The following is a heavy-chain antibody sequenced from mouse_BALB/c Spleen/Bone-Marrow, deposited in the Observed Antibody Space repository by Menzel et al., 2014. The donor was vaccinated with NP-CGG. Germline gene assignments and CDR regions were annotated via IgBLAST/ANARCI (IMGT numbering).Heavy chain of an antibody. J-gene: IGHJ4*01. D-gene: IGHD2-1*01. CDR2: IYPGNSDT. V-gene: IGHV1-5*01. CDR3: TGGKDYYALDY. Sequence: EVQLQQSGTVLARPGASVKMSCKASGYTFTSYWMHWVKQRPGQGLEWIGAIYPGNSDTSYNQKFKGKAKLAAVTSTSSAYMELSSLTNEDAAVYYCTGGKDYYALDYWGQGTSVTVSS. CDR1: GYTFTSYW.